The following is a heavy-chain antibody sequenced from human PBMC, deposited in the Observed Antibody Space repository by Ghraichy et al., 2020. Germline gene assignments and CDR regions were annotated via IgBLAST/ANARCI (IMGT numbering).Heavy chain of an antibody. CDR2: INHSGST. CDR3: ARAPSGPSRVGSQFDY. CDR1: GGSFSGYY. D-gene: IGHD3-10*01. J-gene: IGHJ4*02. Sequence: SETLSLTCAVYGGSFSGYYWSWIRQPPGKGLEWIGEINHSGSTNYNPSLKSRVTISVDTSKNQFSLKLSSVTAADTAVYYCARAPSGPSRVGSQFDYWGQGTLVTVSS. V-gene: IGHV4-34*01.